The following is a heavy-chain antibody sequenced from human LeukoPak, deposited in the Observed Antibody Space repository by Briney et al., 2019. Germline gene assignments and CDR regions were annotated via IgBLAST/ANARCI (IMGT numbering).Heavy chain of an antibody. CDR1: GFTFSSYA. CDR3: AKDRYSSSRNYYGMDV. CDR2: ISGSDGST. V-gene: IGHV3-23*01. Sequence: GGSLRLSCAASGFTFSSYAMSWVRQAPGKGLEWVSAISGSDGSTYYADSVKGRFTISRDNSKNTLYLQMNSLRAEDTAVYYCAKDRYSSSRNYYGMDVWGQGTTVTVSS. J-gene: IGHJ6*02. D-gene: IGHD6-6*01.